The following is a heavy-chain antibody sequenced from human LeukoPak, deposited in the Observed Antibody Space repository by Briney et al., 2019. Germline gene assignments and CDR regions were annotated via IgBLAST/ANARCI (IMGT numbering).Heavy chain of an antibody. V-gene: IGHV4-39*01. CDR2: IYYSGST. CDR3: ATQTRYDFWSGYLAD. J-gene: IGHJ4*02. Sequence: SETLSLTCTVSGGSISSSSYYWGWIRRPPGKGLEWIGSIYYSGSTYYNPSLKSRVTIFVDTSKNQFSLKQSSVTAADTAVYYCATQTRYDFWSGYLADWGQGTLVTVSS. CDR1: GGSISSSSYY. D-gene: IGHD3-3*01.